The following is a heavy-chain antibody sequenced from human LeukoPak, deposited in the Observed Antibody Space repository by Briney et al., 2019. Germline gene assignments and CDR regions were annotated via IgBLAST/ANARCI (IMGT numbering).Heavy chain of an antibody. CDR1: GGSISNYY. Sequence: PSETLSLTCTVSGGSISNYYWNWIRQPPGKGLEWIGYIYYSGSANYNPSLKSRVTISVDTSKNQFSLKLSSVTAADTAVYYCARGLVGNFYYYGMDVWGQGTTVTVSS. CDR2: IYYSGSA. J-gene: IGHJ6*02. D-gene: IGHD6-19*01. V-gene: IGHV4-59*01. CDR3: ARGLVGNFYYYGMDV.